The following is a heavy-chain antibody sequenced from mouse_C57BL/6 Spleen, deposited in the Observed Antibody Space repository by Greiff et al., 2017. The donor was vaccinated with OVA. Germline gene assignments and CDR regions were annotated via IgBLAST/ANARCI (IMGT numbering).Heavy chain of an antibody. CDR3: AREERGWYFDV. CDR2: INYDGSST. J-gene: IGHJ1*03. CDR1: GFTFSDYY. V-gene: IGHV5-16*01. Sequence: EVQLQESEGGLVQPGSSMKLSCTASGFTFSDYYMAWVRQVPEKGLEWVANINYDGSSTYYLDSLKSRFIISRDNAKNILYLQMSSLKSEDTATYYCAREERGWYFDVWGTGTTVTVSS.